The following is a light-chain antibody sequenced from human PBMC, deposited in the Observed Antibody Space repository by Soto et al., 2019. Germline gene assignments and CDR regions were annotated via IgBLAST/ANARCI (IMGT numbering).Light chain of an antibody. CDR3: QHYDNWPHT. V-gene: IGKV3-15*01. J-gene: IGKJ2*01. Sequence: DIMITQSPATLSVSPGERATLSCRASQSVSNHLAWYQQKPGQAPRLLIYGASTRATGIPARFSGSGSGTEFTLTISSLQSEDFAVYYCQHYDNWPHTFGQGTKLEIK. CDR2: GAS. CDR1: QSVSNH.